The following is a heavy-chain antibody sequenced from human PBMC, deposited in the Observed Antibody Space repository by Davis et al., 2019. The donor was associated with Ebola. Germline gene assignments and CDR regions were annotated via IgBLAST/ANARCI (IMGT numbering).Heavy chain of an antibody. Sequence: GESLKISCTGSGLTFSNSDMSWVRQAPGKGLEWVSAISGSGDSTNYADSVKGRFTISRDNSKNTLYLQMNSLRAEDTALYYCARDQDTSPEWNWFDSWGQGTLVTVSS. V-gene: IGHV3-23*01. CDR1: GLTFSNSD. D-gene: IGHD3-3*01. J-gene: IGHJ5*01. CDR2: ISGSGDST. CDR3: ARDQDTSPEWNWFDS.